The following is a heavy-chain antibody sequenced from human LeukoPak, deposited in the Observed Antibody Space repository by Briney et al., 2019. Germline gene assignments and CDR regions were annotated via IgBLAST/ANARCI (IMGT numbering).Heavy chain of an antibody. CDR2: VYYSGNT. CDR1: GGSISSYY. CDR3: ARDLQWFGDVYYFDH. V-gene: IGHV4-59*12. J-gene: IGHJ4*02. D-gene: IGHD3-10*01. Sequence: SETLSLTCTVSGGSISSYYWSWIRQPPGKGLEWIGYVYYSGNTNYNPSLKSRVTISVDTSKNQFSLKLTSVTAADTAVYYCARDLQWFGDVYYFDHWGQGSQVTVSS.